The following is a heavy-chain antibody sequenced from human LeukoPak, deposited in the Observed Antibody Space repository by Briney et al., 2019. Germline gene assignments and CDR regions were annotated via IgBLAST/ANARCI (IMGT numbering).Heavy chain of an antibody. D-gene: IGHD3-22*01. CDR1: GFTFSSYT. V-gene: IGHV3-64D*09. J-gene: IGHJ3*02. Sequence: GGSLRLSCLASGFTFSSYTIHWVRQAPGKGLEYVSAIRSKGGSTYYADSVKGRFTISRDNSKNTLYLQMSSLRAEDTAVYYCVKVYDSSGYYYGAFDIWGQGTMVTVSS. CDR2: IRSKGGST. CDR3: VKVYDSSGYYYGAFDI.